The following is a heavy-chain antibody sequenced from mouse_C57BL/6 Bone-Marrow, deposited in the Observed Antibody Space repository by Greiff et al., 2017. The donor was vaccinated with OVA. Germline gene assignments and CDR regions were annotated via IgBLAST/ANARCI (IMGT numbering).Heavy chain of an antibody. CDR1: GYSFTDYN. CDR3: ARAWLRRFSYYAMDY. D-gene: IGHD2-2*01. J-gene: IGHJ4*01. Sequence: EVQLVESGPELVKPGASVKISCKASGYSFTDYNMNWVKQSNGKSLEWIGVINPNYGTTSYNQKFKGKATLTVDQSSSTAYMHLNSLTSEDSAVYYCARAWLRRFSYYAMDYWGQGTSVTVSS. CDR2: INPNYGTT. V-gene: IGHV1-39*01.